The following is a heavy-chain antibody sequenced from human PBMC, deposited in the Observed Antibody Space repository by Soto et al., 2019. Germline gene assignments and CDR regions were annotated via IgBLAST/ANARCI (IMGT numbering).Heavy chain of an antibody. J-gene: IGHJ4*02. CDR1: GFTSSTKQ. CDR3: AKGGRQWLVTSDFNY. Sequence: WGSMRHYCAASGFTSSTKQMAWFRQAPGMGLEWVSVLYADGDTYYADSVKGRFTISRDSSKNTVSLEMTSLRAEDTAVYYCAKGGRQWLVTSDFNYWGQGALVTVSS. CDR2: LYADGDT. D-gene: IGHD6-19*01. V-gene: IGHV3-66*02.